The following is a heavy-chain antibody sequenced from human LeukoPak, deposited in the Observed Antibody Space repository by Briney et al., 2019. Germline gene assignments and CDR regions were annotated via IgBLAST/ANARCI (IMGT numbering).Heavy chain of an antibody. Sequence: GGSLRLSCAASGFSIENDWMSWVRQAPGKGLEWVGRVKSYNAGGTTHYAAPVKGRFIISRDDSKNMLYLQMDSLKTEDTAVYYCTLIQGWGAGSYFLDYWGQGALVTLSS. D-gene: IGHD3-10*01. V-gene: IGHV3-15*01. J-gene: IGHJ4*02. CDR2: VKSYNAGGTT. CDR1: GFSIENDW. CDR3: TLIQGWGAGSYFLDY.